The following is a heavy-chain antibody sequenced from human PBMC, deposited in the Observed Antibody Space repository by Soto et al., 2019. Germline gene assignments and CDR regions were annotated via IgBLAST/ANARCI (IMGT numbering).Heavy chain of an antibody. CDR1: GTSVSNYY. Sequence: SETLSLTCSGSGTSVSNYYWSWIRQPAGKGLEHIGRIYTSGSTSYNPSLKSRVTMSIDTSQTQIYLNLTSVTAADTAVYYCARGGIQLSYAFDYWGQGILVSVSS. V-gene: IGHV4-4*07. J-gene: IGHJ4*02. D-gene: IGHD5-18*01. CDR2: IYTSGST. CDR3: ARGGIQLSYAFDY.